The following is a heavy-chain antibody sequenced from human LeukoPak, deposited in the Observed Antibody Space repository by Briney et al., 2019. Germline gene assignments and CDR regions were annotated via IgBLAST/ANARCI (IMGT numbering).Heavy chain of an antibody. CDR1: GFTFSSYA. Sequence: GGSLRLSCAASGFTFSSYAMSWVRQAPGKGLEWVSAISGSGGSTYYADSVKGRFTISRDNSKNTLYLQMNSLRAEDTAVYYCAKDHSGDDCSSTSCYISWFDPWGQGTLVTVSS. CDR2: ISGSGGST. D-gene: IGHD2-2*02. CDR3: AKDHSGDDCSSTSCYISWFDP. V-gene: IGHV3-23*01. J-gene: IGHJ5*02.